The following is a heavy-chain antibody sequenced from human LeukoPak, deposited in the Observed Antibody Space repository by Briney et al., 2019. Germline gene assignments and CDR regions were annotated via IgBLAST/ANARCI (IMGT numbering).Heavy chain of an antibody. D-gene: IGHD3-22*01. CDR3: ARRIVTYYYDSSGSLDAFDI. V-gene: IGHV3-74*01. CDR2: IKSDGSST. Sequence: GGSLRLSCAASGFTFSNYWMHWVRQAPGKGPVWVSRIKSDGSSTRFADSVQGRFTISRDNGKNTLYLQMNSLRAEDTAVYYCARRIVTYYYDSSGSLDAFDIWGQGTMVTVSS. J-gene: IGHJ3*02. CDR1: GFTFSNYW.